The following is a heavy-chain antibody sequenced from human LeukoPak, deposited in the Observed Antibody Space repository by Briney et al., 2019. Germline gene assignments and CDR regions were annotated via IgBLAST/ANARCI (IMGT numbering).Heavy chain of an antibody. CDR1: GGSISSSSYY. CDR3: ARVIGIGGFDY. J-gene: IGHJ4*02. D-gene: IGHD1-26*01. V-gene: IGHV4-39*07. Sequence: SETLSLTCTVSGGSISSSSYYWGWIRQPPGKGLERIGSIYYSGSTYYNPSLKSRVTISVDTSKNQFSLKLSSVTAADTAVYYCARVIGIGGFDYWGQGTLVTVSS. CDR2: IYYSGST.